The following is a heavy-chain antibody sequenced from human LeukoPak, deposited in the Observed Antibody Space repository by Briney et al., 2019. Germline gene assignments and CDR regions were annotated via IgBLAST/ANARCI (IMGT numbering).Heavy chain of an antibody. CDR2: IWYDGSNK. CDR3: AKDATQTGTTSLLDY. J-gene: IGHJ4*02. Sequence: GGSLRLSCAASGFTFSSYGMHWVRQAPGKGLEWVAVIWYDGSNKYYADSVKGRFTISRDNSKNTLYLQMNSLRAEDTAVYYCAKDATQTGTTSLLDYWGQGTLVTVSS. V-gene: IGHV3-33*06. D-gene: IGHD1-7*01. CDR1: GFTFSSYG.